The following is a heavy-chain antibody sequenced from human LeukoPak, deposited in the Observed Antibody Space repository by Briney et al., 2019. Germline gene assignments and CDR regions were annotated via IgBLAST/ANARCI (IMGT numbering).Heavy chain of an antibody. V-gene: IGHV1-69*13. CDR2: IIPIFGTA. D-gene: IGHD3-9*01. CDR3: VKDWHILTGRNCFDP. CDR1: GGTFSSYA. Sequence: ASVKVSCKASGGTFSSYAISWVRQAPGQGLEWMGGIIPIFGTANYAQKFQGRVTITADESTSTAYMELRGLRFDDTAIYYCVKDWHILTGRNCFDPWGQGTLVTVSS. J-gene: IGHJ5*02.